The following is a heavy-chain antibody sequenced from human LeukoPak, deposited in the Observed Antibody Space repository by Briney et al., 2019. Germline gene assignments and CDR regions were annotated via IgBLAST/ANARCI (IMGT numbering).Heavy chain of an antibody. J-gene: IGHJ4*02. CDR2: TYYRSKWYN. CDR3: ARVPTYYYGSGSHPPFDY. CDR1: GDSVSSNSAA. D-gene: IGHD3-10*01. Sequence: SQTLSLTWAISGDSVSSNSAAWNWIRQSPSRGLEWLGRTYYRSKWYNDYAVSVKSRITINPDTSKNQFSLQLNSVTPEDTAVYYCARVPTYYYGSGSHPPFDYWGQGTLVTVSS. V-gene: IGHV6-1*01.